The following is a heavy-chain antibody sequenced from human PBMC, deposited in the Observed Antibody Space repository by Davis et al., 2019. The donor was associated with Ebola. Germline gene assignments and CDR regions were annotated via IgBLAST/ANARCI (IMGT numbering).Heavy chain of an antibody. CDR1: GFTFSSYA. CDR2: ISYDGSNK. D-gene: IGHD2-21*01. V-gene: IGHV3-30-3*01. Sequence: GESLKISCAASGFTFSSYAMHWVRQAPGKGLEWVAVISYDGSNKYYADSVKSRFTISRDNSKNTLYLQMNSLRAEDTAVYYCARDRALWILRDGFLDYWGQGTLVTVSS. J-gene: IGHJ4*02. CDR3: ARDRALWILRDGFLDY.